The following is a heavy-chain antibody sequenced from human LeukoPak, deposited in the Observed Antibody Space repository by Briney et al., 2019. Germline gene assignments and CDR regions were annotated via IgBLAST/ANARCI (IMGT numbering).Heavy chain of an antibody. V-gene: IGHV3-21*01. Sequence: PGGSLRLSCAASEFTFSSYDMNWVRQAPGKGLEWVSSISSSSSYIYYADSVKGRFTISRDNAKNSLYLQMNSLRAEDTAVYYCARDSYDSSGYVDYWGQGTLVTVSS. J-gene: IGHJ4*02. D-gene: IGHD3-22*01. CDR1: EFTFSSYD. CDR2: ISSSSSYI. CDR3: ARDSYDSSGYVDY.